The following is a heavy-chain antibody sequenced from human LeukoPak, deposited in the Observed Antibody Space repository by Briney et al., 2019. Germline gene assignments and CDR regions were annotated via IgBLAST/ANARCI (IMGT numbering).Heavy chain of an antibody. CDR2: ISAYNGNT. Sequence: ASVKVSCKASGYTFTSYGISWVRQAPGQGLEWMGWISAYNGNTNYAQKLQGRVTMTTDTSTSTAYMELRSLRSDDTAVYYCARARDGSGWYAHYYGMDVWGQGTTVTVSS. J-gene: IGHJ6*02. CDR3: ARARDGSGWYAHYYGMDV. D-gene: IGHD6-19*01. CDR1: GYTFTSYG. V-gene: IGHV1-18*01.